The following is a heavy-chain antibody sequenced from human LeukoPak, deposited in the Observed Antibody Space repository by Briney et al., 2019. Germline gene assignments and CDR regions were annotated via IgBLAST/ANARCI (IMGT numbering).Heavy chain of an antibody. CDR2: ISYDGSNK. D-gene: IGHD6-13*01. Sequence: PGRSLRLSCAASGFTFSSYAMHWVRQAPGKGLEWVAVISYDGSNKYYADSVKGRFTISRDNSKNTLYLQMNSLRTEDTAVYYCAKDANLYSSSWTFDYWGQGTLVTVSS. V-gene: IGHV3-30-3*01. CDR3: AKDANLYSSSWTFDY. J-gene: IGHJ4*02. CDR1: GFTFSSYA.